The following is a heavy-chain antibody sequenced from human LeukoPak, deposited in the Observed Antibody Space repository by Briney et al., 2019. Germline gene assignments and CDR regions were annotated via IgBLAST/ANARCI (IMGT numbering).Heavy chain of an antibody. CDR2: ISYDGSNK. CDR1: GFTFSSYA. CDR3: AKASDWNENY. V-gene: IGHV3-30*18. J-gene: IGHJ4*02. D-gene: IGHD1-1*01. Sequence: GGSLRLSCAASGFTFSSYAMSWVRQAPGKGLEWVAVISYDGSNKYYADSVKGRFTISRDNSKNTLYLQMNSLRAEDTAVYYCAKASDWNENYWGQGTLVTVSS.